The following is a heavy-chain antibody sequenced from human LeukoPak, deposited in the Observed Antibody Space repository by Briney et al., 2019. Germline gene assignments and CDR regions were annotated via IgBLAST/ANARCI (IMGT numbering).Heavy chain of an antibody. CDR1: GYPFIGNY. J-gene: IGHJ4*02. CDR2: INPNSGGT. CDR3: ASLSYYDLSGYFY. D-gene: IGHD3-22*01. V-gene: IGHV1-2*02. Sequence: ASVKVSCKASGYPFIGNYIHWVRQAPGQGLERMGWINPNSGGTQYSLKFQGRVTLTRDTSITTGYMELSGLTSDDTAVYYCASLSYYDLSGYFYWGQGTLVTVSS.